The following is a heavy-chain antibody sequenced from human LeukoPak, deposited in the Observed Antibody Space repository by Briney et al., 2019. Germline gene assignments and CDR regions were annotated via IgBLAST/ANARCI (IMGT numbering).Heavy chain of an antibody. V-gene: IGHV3-30*03. Sequence: PGSSLRLSCAASGFAFSSYDMHWVRQATGKGLEWVAVISYDGSDKYYVGSVKGRLTISRDNSKNTLYLQMNSLKAEDAAVYYCARVLSGSYDNYFDYWGQGTLVTVSS. D-gene: IGHD1-26*01. J-gene: IGHJ4*02. CDR2: ISYDGSDK. CDR3: ARVLSGSYDNYFDY. CDR1: GFAFSSYD.